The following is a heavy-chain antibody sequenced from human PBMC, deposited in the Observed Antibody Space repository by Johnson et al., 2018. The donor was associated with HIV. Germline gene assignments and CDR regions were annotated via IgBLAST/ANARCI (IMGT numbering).Heavy chain of an antibody. Sequence: VQLVESGGGVVQPGRSLRLSCAASGFTFSSYGMHWVRQAPAKGLEWVGRSRNKANSYTTEYAASVKGRFTISRDDSKNSVYLQMNSLRAEDTAVYYCARDRSTPQPYYYDSSGYRGYSAFDIWGQGTMVTVSS. CDR2: SRNKANSYTT. CDR3: ARDRSTPQPYYYDSSGYRGYSAFDI. D-gene: IGHD3-22*01. J-gene: IGHJ3*02. CDR1: GFTFSSYG. V-gene: IGHV3-72*01.